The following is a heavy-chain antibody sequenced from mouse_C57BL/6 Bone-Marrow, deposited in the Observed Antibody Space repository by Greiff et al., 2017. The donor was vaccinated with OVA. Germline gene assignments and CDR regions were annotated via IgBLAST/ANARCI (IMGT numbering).Heavy chain of an antibody. CDR3: ARGPLFGTVVARGGDWYFDV. Sequence: EVQLQQSGPGLVKPSQSLSLTCSVTGYSITSGYYWNWIRQFPGNKLEWMGYISYDGSNNYNPSLKNRISITRDTSKNQFFLKLNSVTTEDTATYYCARGPLFGTVVARGGDWYFDVWGTGTTVTVSS. CDR1: GYSITSGYY. V-gene: IGHV3-6*01. CDR2: ISYDGSN. J-gene: IGHJ1*03. D-gene: IGHD1-1*01.